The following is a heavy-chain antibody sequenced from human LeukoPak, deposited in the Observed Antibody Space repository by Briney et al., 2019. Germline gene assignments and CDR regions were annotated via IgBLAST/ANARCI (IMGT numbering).Heavy chain of an antibody. CDR1: GYTFTSYY. CDR3: ATGSVGYSYGYSYDY. D-gene: IGHD5-18*01. Sequence: VASVKVSCKASGYTFTSYYIHWVRQAPGQGLEWMGIINPSGASTSYAQKFQGRVTMTRDMSTSTVYMELSSLRSEDTAVYYCATGSVGYSYGYSYDYWGQGTLVTVSS. V-gene: IGHV1-46*01. CDR2: INPSGAST. J-gene: IGHJ4*02.